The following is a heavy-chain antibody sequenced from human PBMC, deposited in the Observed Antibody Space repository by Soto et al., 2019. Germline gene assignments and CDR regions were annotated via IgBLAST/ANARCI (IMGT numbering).Heavy chain of an antibody. CDR3: ASAAETRYYGMDV. Sequence: QVHLVQSGAEVKKPGASVKVSCKASGYTFTTYGISWVRQAPGQGLEWMGWISTYSGKTDYARKFQGRVTMTTDTSTSTAYMELRSLRFDDTAVYSCASAAETRYYGMDVWGQGTTVTVSS. CDR2: ISTYSGKT. V-gene: IGHV1-18*04. CDR1: GYTFTTYG. J-gene: IGHJ6*02.